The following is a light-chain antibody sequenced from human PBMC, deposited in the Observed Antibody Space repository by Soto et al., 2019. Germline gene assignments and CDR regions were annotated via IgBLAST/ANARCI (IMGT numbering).Light chain of an antibody. CDR1: QGISRF. V-gene: IGKV3-11*01. J-gene: IGKJ4*01. CDR2: DAS. Sequence: EIVLTQSPATLSLSPGDRATLSCRASQGISRFLAWSQQKPGQVPRLLIYDASSRAVGVPSRFSGSGSGTDFTLTISGLEPEDFAMYYCHQRAHWPLSFGGGTKIEIK. CDR3: HQRAHWPLS.